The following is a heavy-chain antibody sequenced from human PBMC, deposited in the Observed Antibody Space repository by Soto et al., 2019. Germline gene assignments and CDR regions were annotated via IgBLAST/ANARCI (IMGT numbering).Heavy chain of an antibody. CDR1: GGSISSYY. J-gene: IGHJ3*02. D-gene: IGHD5-12*01. CDR3: ARHHSGNIVATTAFDI. V-gene: IGHV4-59*08. Sequence: SETLSLTCTVSGGSISSYYWSWIRQPPGKGLEWIGYIYYSGSTNYNPSLKSRVTISVDTSKNQFSLKLSSVTAADTAVYYCARHHSGNIVATTAFDIWGQGTMVTVSS. CDR2: IYYSGST.